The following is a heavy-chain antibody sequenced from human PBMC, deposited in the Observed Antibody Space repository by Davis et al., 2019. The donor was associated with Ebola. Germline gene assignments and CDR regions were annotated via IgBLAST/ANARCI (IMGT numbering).Heavy chain of an antibody. CDR1: GFTFSSYA. CDR2: ISGSGGST. V-gene: IGHV3-23*01. Sequence: GESLKISCAASGFTFSSYAMSWVRQAPGKGLEWVSAISGSGGSTYYADSVKGRFTISRDNSKNTLYLQMNSLRAEDTAVYYCAKDAEEDSRAFDIWGQGTMVTVSS. D-gene: IGHD2-15*01. J-gene: IGHJ3*02. CDR3: AKDAEEDSRAFDI.